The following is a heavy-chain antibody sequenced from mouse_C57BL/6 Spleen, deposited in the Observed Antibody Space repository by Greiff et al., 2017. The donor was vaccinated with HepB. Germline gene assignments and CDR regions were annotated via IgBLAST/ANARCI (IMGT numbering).Heavy chain of an antibody. J-gene: IGHJ2*01. CDR2: IYPGSGST. CDR1: GYTFTSYW. Sequence: VQLQQPGAELVKPGASVKMSCKASGYTFTSYWITWVKQRPGQGLEWIGDIYPGSGSTNYNEKFKSKATLTVDTSSSTAYMQLSSLTSEDSAVYYCASSIYYDYAPDYWGQGTTLTVSS. D-gene: IGHD2-4*01. V-gene: IGHV1-55*01. CDR3: ASSIYYDYAPDY.